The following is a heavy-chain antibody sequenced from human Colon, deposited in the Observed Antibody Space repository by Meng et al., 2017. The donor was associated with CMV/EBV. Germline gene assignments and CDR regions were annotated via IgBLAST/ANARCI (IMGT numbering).Heavy chain of an antibody. D-gene: IGHD3-10*01. CDR2: IYHSEST. Sequence: VSGDYIGSGGYTWSWIQQSPGKGLEWSGNIYHSESTLYNASLRGRVTISVERFKNQFSLKLTSMTAADTAVYYCARNYYGSGWFDPWGQGTLVTVSS. CDR1: GDYIGSGGYT. J-gene: IGHJ5*02. CDR3: ARNYYGSGWFDP. V-gene: IGHV4-30-2*06.